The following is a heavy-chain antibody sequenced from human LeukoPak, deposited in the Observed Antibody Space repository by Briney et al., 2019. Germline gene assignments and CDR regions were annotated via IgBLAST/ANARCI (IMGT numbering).Heavy chain of an antibody. J-gene: IGHJ6*02. CDR1: GFSFSCSA. D-gene: IGHD3-22*01. CDR2: ISGSGGNT. Sequence: GGSLRLSCAASGFSFSCSAMSWVRQAPGKGLEWVSAISGSGGNTYYAGSVKGRFTIFRDNSKNMLYLQMNSLRAEDTALYYCASQKANFYDSSGDVWGQGTTVTVSS. V-gene: IGHV3-23*01. CDR3: ASQKANFYDSSGDV.